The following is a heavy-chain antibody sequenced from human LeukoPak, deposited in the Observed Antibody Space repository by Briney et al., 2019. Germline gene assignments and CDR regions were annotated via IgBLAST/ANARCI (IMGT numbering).Heavy chain of an antibody. Sequence: GGSLRLSCAASGFTFSSYAMHWVRQAPGKGLEWVAVISYDGSNKYYADSVKGRFTISRDNSKNTLYLQMNSLRAEDTAVYYCAREGWFGELLAFDYWGQGTLVTVSS. J-gene: IGHJ4*02. D-gene: IGHD3-10*01. CDR3: AREGWFGELLAFDY. V-gene: IGHV3-30*04. CDR1: GFTFSSYA. CDR2: ISYDGSNK.